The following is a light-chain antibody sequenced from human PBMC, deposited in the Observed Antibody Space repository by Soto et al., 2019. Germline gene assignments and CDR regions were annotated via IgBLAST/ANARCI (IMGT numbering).Light chain of an antibody. V-gene: IGKV1-39*01. CDR1: QSISSY. CDR3: QQSCSTPLT. J-gene: IGKJ1*01. Sequence: DIQMTQSPSSLSASAGDRVTITCRASQSISSYLNWYQQKPGKAPKLLIYAASSWQSGIPSRFSGSGSGTDFTLTISSLEPEDFATYYCQQSCSTPLTFGRGTKVEIK. CDR2: AAS.